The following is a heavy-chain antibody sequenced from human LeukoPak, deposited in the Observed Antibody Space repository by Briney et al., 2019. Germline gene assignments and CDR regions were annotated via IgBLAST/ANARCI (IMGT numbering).Heavy chain of an antibody. CDR1: GFTFSSYS. J-gene: IGHJ6*03. CDR3: ARGRLAFYYYYMDV. CDR2: ISSSSSYI. Sequence: GPLRLSCAASGFTFSSYSMNWVRQAPGKGLEWVSSISSSSSYISYADSVKGRFTISRDNAKNSLYLQMNSLRAEDTAVYYCARGRLAFYYYYMDVWGKGTTVIVSS. V-gene: IGHV3-21*01.